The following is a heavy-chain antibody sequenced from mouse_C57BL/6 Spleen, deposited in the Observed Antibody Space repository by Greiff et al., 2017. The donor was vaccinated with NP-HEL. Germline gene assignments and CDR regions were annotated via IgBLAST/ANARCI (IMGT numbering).Heavy chain of an antibody. D-gene: IGHD2-1*01. Sequence: EVNVVESGGGLVKPGGSLKLSCAASGFTFSDYGMHWVRQAPEKGLEWVAYICSGSSTIYYADTVKGRFTISRDNAKNTLFLQMTSLRSEDTAMYYCARPFYGNYVGWFAYWGQGTLVTVSA. V-gene: IGHV5-17*01. J-gene: IGHJ3*01. CDR3: ARPFYGNYVGWFAY. CDR2: ICSGSSTI. CDR1: GFTFSDYG.